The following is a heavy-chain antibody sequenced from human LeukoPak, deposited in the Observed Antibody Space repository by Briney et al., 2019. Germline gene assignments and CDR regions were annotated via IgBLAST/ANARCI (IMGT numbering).Heavy chain of an antibody. J-gene: IGHJ4*02. D-gene: IGHD1-26*01. CDR1: GGSISSSSYY. Sequence: PSETLSLTCTVSGGSISSSSYYWGWIRQPPGKGLEWVANIKQDGSEKYYVDSVKGRFTISRDNAKNSLYLQMNSLRAEDTAVYYCARVEGAADYWGQGTLVTVSS. CDR3: ARVEGAADY. V-gene: IGHV3-7*01. CDR2: IKQDGSEK.